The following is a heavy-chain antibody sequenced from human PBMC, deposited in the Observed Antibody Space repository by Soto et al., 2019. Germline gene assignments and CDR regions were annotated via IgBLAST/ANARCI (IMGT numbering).Heavy chain of an antibody. CDR1: GDTFIKYA. D-gene: IGHD3-10*01. J-gene: IGHJ6*02. CDR3: ARGSEGSSSLLASYYYGMDV. Sequence: ASVKVSCKASGDTFIKYAIHWVRQAPGQRLEWMGWIGADRGNRRFSQKFQGRVTITKDTPASTVYMELISLRSEDTAVYYCARGSEGSSSLLASYYYGMDVWGQGTTVTVSS. CDR2: IGADRGNR. V-gene: IGHV1-3*01.